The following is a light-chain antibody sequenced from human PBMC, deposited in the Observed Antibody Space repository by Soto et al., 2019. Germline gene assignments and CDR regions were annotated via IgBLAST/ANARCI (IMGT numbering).Light chain of an antibody. Sequence: QSALTQPASVSGSPGQSITISCTGTSSDVGSYNLVSWYQQHPGKAPKLMMYEGSKRPSGVSNRFSDSKSGNTASLTISGLQAEDEADYYCCSYAGSSTWVFGGGTKLTVL. CDR2: EGS. CDR1: SSDVGSYNL. V-gene: IGLV2-23*01. CDR3: CSYAGSSTWV. J-gene: IGLJ3*02.